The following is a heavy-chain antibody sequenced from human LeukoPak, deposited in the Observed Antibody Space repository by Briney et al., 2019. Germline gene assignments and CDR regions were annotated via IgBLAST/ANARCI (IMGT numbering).Heavy chain of an antibody. V-gene: IGHV4-39*01. CDR1: GGSISSSSYY. D-gene: IGHD5-18*01. Sequence: KPSETLSLTCTVSGGSISSSSYYWGWIRQPPGKGLEWIGSIYYSGSTYYNPSLKSRVTISVDTSKNQFSLKLSSVTAADTAVYYCARHIGSYGPYYYYYYMDVWGKGTTVTISS. J-gene: IGHJ6*03. CDR2: IYYSGST. CDR3: ARHIGSYGPYYYYYYMDV.